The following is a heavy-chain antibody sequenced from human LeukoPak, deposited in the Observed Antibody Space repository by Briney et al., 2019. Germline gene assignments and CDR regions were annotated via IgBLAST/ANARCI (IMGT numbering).Heavy chain of an antibody. V-gene: IGHV4-34*01. CDR2: INHSGST. CDR1: GGSFSGYY. CDR3: VRDPDYYGSGSHDDY. Sequence: SETLSLTCAVYGGSFSGYYWSWIRQPPGKGLEWIGEINHSGSTNYNPSLKSRVTISVDTSKNQFSLKLSSVTAADTAVYYCVRDPDYYGSGSHDDYWGQGTLVTVSS. D-gene: IGHD3-10*01. J-gene: IGHJ4*02.